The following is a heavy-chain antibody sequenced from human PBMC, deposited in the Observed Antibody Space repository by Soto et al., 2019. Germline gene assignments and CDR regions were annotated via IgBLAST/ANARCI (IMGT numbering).Heavy chain of an antibody. J-gene: IGHJ6*02. CDR3: ATQSYVILTGATGPTYYYYYGMDV. V-gene: IGHV1-69*13. CDR1: GGTFSSYA. D-gene: IGHD3-9*01. CDR2: IIPIFGTA. Sequence: SVKVSCKASGGTFSSYAISWVRQAPGHGLEWMGGIIPIFGTANYAQKFQGGVTITADEPTSTAYMELSSLRSEDTAVYYCATQSYVILTGATGPTYYYYYGMDVWGQGTTVTVSS.